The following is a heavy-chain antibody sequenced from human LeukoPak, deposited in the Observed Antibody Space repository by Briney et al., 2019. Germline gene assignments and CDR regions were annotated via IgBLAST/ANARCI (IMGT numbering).Heavy chain of an antibody. J-gene: IGHJ4*02. D-gene: IGHD5-24*01. Sequence: SVKVSCKASGGTFSSYAISWVRQAPGQGLEWMGGIIPIFGTANYAQKCQGRVTITTDESTSTAYMELSSLRSEDTAVYYCARVRDELQLPYYFDYWGQGTLVTVSS. CDR1: GGTFSSYA. V-gene: IGHV1-69*05. CDR3: ARVRDELQLPYYFDY. CDR2: IIPIFGTA.